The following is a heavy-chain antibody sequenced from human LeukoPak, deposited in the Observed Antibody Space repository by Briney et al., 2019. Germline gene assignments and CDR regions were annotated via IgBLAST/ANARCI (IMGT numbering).Heavy chain of an antibody. CDR2: IYTSGST. D-gene: IGHD2-2*02. J-gene: IGHJ6*02. V-gene: IGHV4-4*07. CDR1: GGSISSYY. CDR3: ARGVVVVAAAIVGDYYYYYGMDV. Sequence: SETLSLTCTVSGGSISSYYWSWIRQPAGKGLEWIGRIYTSGSTNYNPSLKSRVTMSVDTSKNQFSLKLSSVTAADTAVYYCARGVVVVAAAIVGDYYYYYGMDVWGQGTTVTVSS.